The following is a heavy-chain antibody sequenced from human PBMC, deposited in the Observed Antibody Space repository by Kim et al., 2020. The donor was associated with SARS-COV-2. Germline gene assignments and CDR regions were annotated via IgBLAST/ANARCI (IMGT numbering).Heavy chain of an antibody. D-gene: IGHD5-12*01. V-gene: IGHV4-39*01. CDR3: ARRGYDTFDY. Sequence: PAPKSRVTISVNTSKNQSSLKVSSVTAADTAVYYCARRGYDTFDYWGQGTLVTVSS. J-gene: IGHJ4*02.